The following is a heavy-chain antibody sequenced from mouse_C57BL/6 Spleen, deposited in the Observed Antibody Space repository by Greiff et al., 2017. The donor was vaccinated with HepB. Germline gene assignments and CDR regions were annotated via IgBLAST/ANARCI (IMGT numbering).Heavy chain of an antibody. J-gene: IGHJ3*01. Sequence: QVQLQQPGAELVKPGASVKMSCKASGYTFTSDWITWVKQRPGQGLEWIGDIYPGSGSTNYNEKFKSKATLTVDTSSSTAYMQLSSLTSEDSAVYYCARTDSSCYPFAYWGPGTLVTVSA. D-gene: IGHD3-2*02. V-gene: IGHV1-55*01. CDR3: ARTDSSCYPFAY. CDR1: GYTFTSDW. CDR2: IYPGSGST.